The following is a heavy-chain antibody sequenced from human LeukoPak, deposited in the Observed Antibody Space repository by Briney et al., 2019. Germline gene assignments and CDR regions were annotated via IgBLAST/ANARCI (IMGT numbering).Heavy chain of an antibody. CDR2: IWYDGSNK. CDR1: GFNFRSNG. D-gene: IGHD3-16*02. V-gene: IGHV3-33*06. J-gene: IGHJ4*02. CDR3: AKTVSGSHSYQGGDY. Sequence: GGSLRLSCAASGFNFRSNGMYWVRQAPGKGLEWVAVIWYDGSNKYYGDSVKGRFTVSRDNSKNTLYLQMNSLRAEDTAVYFCAKTVSGSHSYQGGDYWGQGTLVTVST.